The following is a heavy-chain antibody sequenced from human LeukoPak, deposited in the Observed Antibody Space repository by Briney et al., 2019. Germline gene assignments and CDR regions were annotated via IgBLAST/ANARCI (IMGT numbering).Heavy chain of an antibody. V-gene: IGHV3-11*01. CDR1: GFTFSGYY. J-gene: IGHJ6*02. CDR3: AREAVTTWNYYYGMDV. CDR2: ISSSGRTI. Sequence: GGSLRLSCAASGFTFSGYYMNWIRQAPGKGLEWVSYISSSGRTIYYADSVKGRFTISRDNAKNSLYLQMSSLRAEDTAVYYCAREAVTTWNYYYGMDVWGQGTTVTVSS. D-gene: IGHD4-17*01.